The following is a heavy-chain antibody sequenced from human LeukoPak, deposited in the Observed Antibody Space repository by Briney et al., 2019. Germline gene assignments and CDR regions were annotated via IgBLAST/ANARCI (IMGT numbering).Heavy chain of an antibody. CDR3: AKGGYQYDSSGHNYLDY. Sequence: GGSLRLSCATSGFTFSDYEMNWVRQAPGKGLEWLSHISISGTTIHYADSVKGRFTISRDNAKSSLYMQMNSLRAEDTAVYYCAKGGYQYDSSGHNYLDYWGQGTLVTVSS. CDR2: ISISGTTI. D-gene: IGHD3-22*01. CDR1: GFTFSDYE. J-gene: IGHJ4*02. V-gene: IGHV3-48*03.